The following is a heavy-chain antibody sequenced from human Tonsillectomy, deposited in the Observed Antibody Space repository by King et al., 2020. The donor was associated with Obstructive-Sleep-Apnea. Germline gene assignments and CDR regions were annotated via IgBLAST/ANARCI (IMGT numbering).Heavy chain of an antibody. J-gene: IGHJ4*02. CDR3: ASGNSTSPGY. V-gene: IGHV4-4*02. CDR1: GGSISSTNW. CDR2: IYHSGST. D-gene: IGHD2/OR15-2a*01. Sequence: HVQLQESGPGLVKPSGTLSLTCAVSGGSISSTNWWSWVRQPPGKGLEWIGEIYHSGSTNYNTSLKNRVTISIDKSENQFSLKLTSMTAADTAVYYCASGNSTSPGYWGQGTLVTVSS.